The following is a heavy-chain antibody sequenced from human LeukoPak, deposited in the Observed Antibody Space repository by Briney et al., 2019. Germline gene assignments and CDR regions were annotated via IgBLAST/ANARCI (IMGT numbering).Heavy chain of an antibody. CDR2: IYYSGST. J-gene: IGHJ4*02. V-gene: IGHV4-39*07. CDR1: GGSISSSSYY. D-gene: IGHD3-10*01. Sequence: SETLSLTCTVSGGSISSSSYYWGWIRQPPGKGLEWIGSIYYSGSTNYNPSLKSRVTMSVDTSKNQFSLKLSSVTAADTAVYYCASSDYYGSGSYYNPPDYWGQGTLVTVSS. CDR3: ASSDYYGSGSYYNPPDY.